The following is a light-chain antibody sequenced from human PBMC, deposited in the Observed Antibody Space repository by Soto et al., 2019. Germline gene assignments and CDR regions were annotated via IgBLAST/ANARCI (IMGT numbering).Light chain of an antibody. Sequence: DIQMTQSTSSLSASVGDRVTITCRASQSISSYLNWYQQKPGQAPKLLIYAASNLQSGVPSRFSGSGSGPNFTLTIRSLQPEDFATYSCQQSYSTPLTFGGGTSVDIK. V-gene: IGKV1-39*01. CDR1: QSISSY. CDR2: AAS. CDR3: QQSYSTPLT. J-gene: IGKJ4*01.